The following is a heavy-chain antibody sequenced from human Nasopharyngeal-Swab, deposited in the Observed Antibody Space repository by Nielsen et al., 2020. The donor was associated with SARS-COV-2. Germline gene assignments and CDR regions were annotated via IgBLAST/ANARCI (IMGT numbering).Heavy chain of an antibody. J-gene: IGHJ4*02. CDR3: ARDSYDFWSGLLRFDY. CDR1: GFTLSSHW. CDR2: IKRDGSEK. D-gene: IGHD3-3*01. Sequence: GGSLRLSCAASGFTLSSHWMSWVRQAPGKGPEWLANIKRDGSEKYYVDSVKGRFTISRDNAKNSLYLQMNSLRAEDTAVYYCARDSYDFWSGLLRFDYWGQGTLVTVSS. V-gene: IGHV3-7*03.